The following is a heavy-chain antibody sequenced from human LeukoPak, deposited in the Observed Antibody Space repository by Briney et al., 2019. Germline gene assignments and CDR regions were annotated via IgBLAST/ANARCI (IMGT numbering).Heavy chain of an antibody. J-gene: IGHJ4*02. CDR1: GGSISSGDYY. Sequence: PSQTLSLTCTVSGGSISSGDYYWTWIRQPPGKGLEWMGYIFYSGSMYYNPSLKSRLTISVDTSKNQFSLKLRSVTAADTAVYYWARQTTVISFDYWGQGALVTVSS. CDR2: IFYSGSM. V-gene: IGHV4-30-4*01. D-gene: IGHD4-17*01. CDR3: ARQTTVISFDY.